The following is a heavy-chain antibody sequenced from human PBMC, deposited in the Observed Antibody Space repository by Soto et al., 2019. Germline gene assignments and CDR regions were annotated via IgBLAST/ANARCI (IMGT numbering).Heavy chain of an antibody. J-gene: IGHJ4*02. D-gene: IGHD2-15*01. CDR2: IIPILGIA. V-gene: IGHV1-69*02. CDR1: GGTFSSYT. Sequence: ASVKVSCKASGGTFSSYTISWVRQAPGQGLEWMGRIIPILGIANYAQKFQGRVTITADKSTSTAYMELSSLRSEDTAVYYCARHDVVVVAAIVFWGQATLVTVSS. CDR3: ARHDVVVVAAIVF.